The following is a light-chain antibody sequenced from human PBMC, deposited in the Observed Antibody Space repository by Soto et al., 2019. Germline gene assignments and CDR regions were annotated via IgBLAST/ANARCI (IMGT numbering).Light chain of an antibody. CDR1: QSVSSY. V-gene: IGKV3-11*01. CDR2: DAS. J-gene: IGKJ4*01. Sequence: EIVLTQSPATLSLSPGERATLSCRASQSVSSYLAWYQQKPGQAPRLLIYDASNRATGIPARFSGSGSGTDFTLTLRSLEPEDFAVYFCQQRSNWPPTFGGRTKVEIK. CDR3: QQRSNWPPT.